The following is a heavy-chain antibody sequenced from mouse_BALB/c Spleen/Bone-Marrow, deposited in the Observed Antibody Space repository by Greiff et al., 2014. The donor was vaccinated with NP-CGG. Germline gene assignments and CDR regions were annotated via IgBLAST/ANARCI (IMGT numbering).Heavy chain of an antibody. CDR3: ARSYNSFDS. CDR1: GYSFTGYN. J-gene: IGHJ2*01. V-gene: IGHV1-39*01. CDR2: VDPYYGAT. Sequence: EVQLQQSGPELEKPGASVKISCKASGYSFTGYNMNWVKQYNGQSLEWIGNVDPYYGATTYNQKFKGKATLTVDKSSSTAYMQLERLTSEDSAVYYCARSYNSFDSWGQGTTLTVSS.